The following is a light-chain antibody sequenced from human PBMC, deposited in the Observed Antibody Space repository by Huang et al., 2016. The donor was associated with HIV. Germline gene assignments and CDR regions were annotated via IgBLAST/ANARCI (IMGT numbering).Light chain of an antibody. CDR2: GAS. CDR1: QIVSSS. J-gene: IGKJ5*01. Sequence: ETVMTQSPATLSVSPGERATLSCRASQIVSSSLAWYQQKPGQIPRLLIYGASTRATGGPARFSGSGSGTEFTLTISSLQSEDFGVYYCQQYNYWPITFGQGTRLEIK. V-gene: IGKV3-15*01. CDR3: QQYNYWPIT.